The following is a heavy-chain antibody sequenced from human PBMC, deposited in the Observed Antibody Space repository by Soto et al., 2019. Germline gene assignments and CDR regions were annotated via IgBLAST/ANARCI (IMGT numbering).Heavy chain of an antibody. CDR1: GYSFTSYW. V-gene: IGHV5-10-1*01. CDR2: IDPSDSYT. J-gene: IGHJ6*02. D-gene: IGHD2-15*01. Sequence: GESLKISCKGSGYSFTSYWISWVRQMPGKGLEWMGRIDPSDSYTNYSPSFQGHVTISADKSISTAYLQWSSLKASDTAMYYCARVAGSPTTPLYGMDVWGQGTTVTVSS. CDR3: ARVAGSPTTPLYGMDV.